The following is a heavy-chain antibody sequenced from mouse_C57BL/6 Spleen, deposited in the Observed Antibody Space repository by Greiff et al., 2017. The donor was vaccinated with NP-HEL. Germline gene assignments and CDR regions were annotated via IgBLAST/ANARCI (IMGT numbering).Heavy chain of an antibody. V-gene: IGHV1-50*01. Sequence: VQLQQPGAELVKPGASVKLSCKASGYTFTSYWMQWVKQRPGQGLEWIGEIDPSDSYTNYNQKFKGKATLTVDTSSSTAYMQLSSLTSEDSAVYYCERSEAMDYWGQGTSVTVSS. CDR3: ERSEAMDY. J-gene: IGHJ4*01. CDR1: GYTFTSYW. CDR2: IDPSDSYT.